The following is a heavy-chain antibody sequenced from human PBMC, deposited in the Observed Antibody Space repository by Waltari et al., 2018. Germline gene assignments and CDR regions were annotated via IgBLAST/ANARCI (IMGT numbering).Heavy chain of an antibody. Sequence: VQLQESGPGLVKPSGTLSLTCTVSGDSMRSNDWWSWVRQPPGKGLEWIGQSHRSGRINYNPSLESRVTISIDTANNQFALKVTSATAADTAVYYCARDRGRGLYLDSWGQGTLVTVSP. D-gene: IGHD2-15*01. V-gene: IGHV4-4*02. CDR2: SHRSGRI. CDR1: GDSMRSNDW. J-gene: IGHJ4*02. CDR3: ARDRGRGLYLDS.